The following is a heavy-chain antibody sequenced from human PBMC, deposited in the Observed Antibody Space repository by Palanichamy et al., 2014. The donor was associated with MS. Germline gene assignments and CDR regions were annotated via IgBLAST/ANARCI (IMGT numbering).Heavy chain of an antibody. CDR2: IFYSGST. V-gene: IGHV4-59*01. J-gene: IGHJ6*02. Sequence: QMQLQESGPGLVKPSETLSLTCPVSGDSIRSYFWSWIRQPPGKGLEWIGYIFYSGSTDYSPSLKSRVTMSVDMSKNQFSLILSSVTAADTAVYYCARATSCSGGSCHYYYYGMDVWGQGTTVTVSS. CDR1: GDSIRSYF. CDR3: ARATSCSGGSCHYYYYGMDV. D-gene: IGHD2-15*01.